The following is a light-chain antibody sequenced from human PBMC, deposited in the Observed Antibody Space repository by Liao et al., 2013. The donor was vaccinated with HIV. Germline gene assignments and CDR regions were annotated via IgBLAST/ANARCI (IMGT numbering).Light chain of an antibody. CDR2: KDT. CDR1: NIGGKS. V-gene: IGLV3-21*01. J-gene: IGLJ2*01. Sequence: SYELTQPPSVSVAPGKTARITCGGNNIGGKSVHWYQQKPGQAPILVIYKDTERPSGIPERFSGSNSGNTATLTISGTQVMDEADYYCQAWDSSTGDVAFGGGTKLTVL. CDR3: QAWDSSTGDVA.